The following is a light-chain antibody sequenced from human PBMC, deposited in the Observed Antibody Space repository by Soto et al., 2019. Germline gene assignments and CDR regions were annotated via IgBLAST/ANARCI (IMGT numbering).Light chain of an antibody. J-gene: IGKJ5*01. V-gene: IGKV3-20*01. CDR3: QQYGSPPTIT. Sequence: EIVLTQSPGTLSLSPGERATLSCRASQSVSNNYLAWYQQKPGQAPRLLIYGASTRATGIPDRFSGSGSGTDFTLTISRLEPEDFAVYYCQQYGSPPTITFGQGTRLEIK. CDR1: QSVSNNY. CDR2: GAS.